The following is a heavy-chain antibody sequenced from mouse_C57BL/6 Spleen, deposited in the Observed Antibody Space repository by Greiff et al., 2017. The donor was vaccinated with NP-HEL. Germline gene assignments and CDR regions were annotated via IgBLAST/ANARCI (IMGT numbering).Heavy chain of an antibody. V-gene: IGHV1-72*01. Sequence: VQLQQPGAELVKPGASVKLSCKASGYTFTSYWMHWVKQRPGRGLEWIGRIDPNSGGTKYNEKFKSKATLTVDKPSSTAYMQLSSLTSEDSAVYYCARGGALYYSSSYPYAMDYWGQGTSVTVSS. CDR1: GYTFTSYW. J-gene: IGHJ4*01. D-gene: IGHD1-1*01. CDR2: IDPNSGGT. CDR3: ARGGALYYSSSYPYAMDY.